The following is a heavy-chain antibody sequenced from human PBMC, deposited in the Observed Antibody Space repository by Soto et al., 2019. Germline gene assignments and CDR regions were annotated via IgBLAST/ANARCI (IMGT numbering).Heavy chain of an antibody. CDR1: GFTFSSYA. Sequence: GGSLRLSCAASGFTFSSYAMHWVRQAPGKWLEWGAVISYDGSNKYYGDSGKGRFTISRDKSKTTAYLEMNSLRAEDTAVYYCARARGRDVAWERTVYPGMDVWGQGTSVNVSS. CDR2: ISYDGSNK. CDR3: ARARGRDVAWERTVYPGMDV. V-gene: IGHV3-30-3*01. J-gene: IGHJ6*02. D-gene: IGHD1-26*01.